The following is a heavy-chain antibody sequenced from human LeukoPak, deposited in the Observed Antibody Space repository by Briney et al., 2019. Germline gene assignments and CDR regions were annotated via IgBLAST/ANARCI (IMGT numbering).Heavy chain of an antibody. V-gene: IGHV1-8*01. CDR3: ARMKVATTIYYYYYGMDV. J-gene: IGHJ6*02. CDR1: GYTLTSFY. D-gene: IGHD5-12*01. Sequence: ASVKVSCKASGYTLTSFYINRGRQATGQVLEGVGWMNPNSGNTGYAQKLQGRVTMTRNTSISTAYMELSSLRSEDTAVYYRARMKVATTIYYYYYGMDVWGQGTTVTVSS. CDR2: MNPNSGNT.